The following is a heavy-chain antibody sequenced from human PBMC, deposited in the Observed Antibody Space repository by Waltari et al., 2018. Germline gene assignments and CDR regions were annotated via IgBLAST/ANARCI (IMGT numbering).Heavy chain of an antibody. CDR2: INHSGCT. J-gene: IGHJ4*02. V-gene: IGHV4-34*01. Sequence: QVQLQQWGAGLLKPSETLSLTCAVYGESFSDYYWSWIRQPPGKGLEWIGEINHSGCTNYSPSLKSRVTISVDTSKNQFSLKLTSVAAAGTAVYYCARNRWLPFDYWGQGTLVTVSS. D-gene: IGHD5-12*01. CDR3: ARNRWLPFDY. CDR1: GESFSDYY.